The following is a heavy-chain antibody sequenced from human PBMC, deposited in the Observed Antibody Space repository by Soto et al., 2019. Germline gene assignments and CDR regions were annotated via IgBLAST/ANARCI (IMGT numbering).Heavy chain of an antibody. CDR2: TVPDGSER. V-gene: IGHV3-7*01. CDR3: ARDRGYNCFDL. J-gene: IGHJ5*01. CDR1: GFTFSDSW. Sequence: EVQLVESGGGLVQPGGSLRLSCAASGFTFSDSWMNWVRQAPGKGLGWVASTVPDGSERYYVDSVKGRFTISRDNTKTSLYLQMNSLRVDDTAIYYCARDRGYNCFDLWGQGTLVTVSS.